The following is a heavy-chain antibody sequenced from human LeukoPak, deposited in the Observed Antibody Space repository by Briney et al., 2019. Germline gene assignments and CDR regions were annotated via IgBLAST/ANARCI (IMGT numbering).Heavy chain of an antibody. V-gene: IGHV1-69*13. Sequence: EAPVKVSCKASGGTFSSYAISWVRQAPGQGLEWMGGIIPIFGTANYAQKFQGRVTITADESTSTAYMELSSLRSEDTAVYYCARDKTTVTGRTRYYYYYMDVWGKGTTVTVSS. CDR3: ARDKTTVTGRTRYYYYYMDV. D-gene: IGHD4-11*01. J-gene: IGHJ6*03. CDR1: GGTFSSYA. CDR2: IIPIFGTA.